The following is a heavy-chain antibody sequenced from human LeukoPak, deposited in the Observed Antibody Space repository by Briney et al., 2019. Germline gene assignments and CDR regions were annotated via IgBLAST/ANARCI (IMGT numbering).Heavy chain of an antibody. J-gene: IGHJ4*02. Sequence: GGSLRLSCAASGFTFSSNVMSWVRQAPGKGLEWVSAISGSGGNTFYADSVKGRFTISRDNSMNTLCLQMNSLRAEDTAVYYCAKHSGSYGRPLDYWGQGTLVTVSS. D-gene: IGHD3-10*01. V-gene: IGHV3-23*01. CDR2: ISGSGGNT. CDR1: GFTFSSNV. CDR3: AKHSGSYGRPLDY.